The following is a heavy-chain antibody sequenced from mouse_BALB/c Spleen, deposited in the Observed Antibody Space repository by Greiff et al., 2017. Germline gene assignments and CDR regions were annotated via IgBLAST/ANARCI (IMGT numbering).Heavy chain of an antibody. CDR3: ARVYGSWFAY. Sequence: EVKLVESGGDLVKPGGSLKLSCAASGFTFSSYAMSWVRQTPEKRLEWVASISSGGSTYYPDSVKGRFTISRDNARNILYLQMSSLRSEDTAMYYCARVYGSWFAYWGQGTLVTVSA. J-gene: IGHJ3*01. D-gene: IGHD2-2*01. CDR1: GFTFSSYA. CDR2: ISSGGST. V-gene: IGHV5-6-5*01.